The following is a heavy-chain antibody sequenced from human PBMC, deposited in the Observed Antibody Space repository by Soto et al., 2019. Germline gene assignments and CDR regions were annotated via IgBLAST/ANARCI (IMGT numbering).Heavy chain of an antibody. CDR1: GVSISSYD. CDR2: LSYSGSI. D-gene: IGHD3-16*01. V-gene: IGHV4-59*01. J-gene: IGHJ3*02. CDR3: AREYVNAAFDI. Sequence: QVQLQESGPGLVKPSETLSLTCTVSGVSISSYDWTWIRQPPGKGLEWIGYLSYSGSINYNPSLKSRVTISVDTSKNQFSLKLSSVTAADTAVYYCAREYVNAAFDIWGQGTRVTVSS.